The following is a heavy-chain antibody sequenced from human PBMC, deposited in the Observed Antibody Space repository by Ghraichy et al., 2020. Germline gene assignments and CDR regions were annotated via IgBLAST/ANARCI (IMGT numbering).Heavy chain of an antibody. CDR1: GFTFSSYS. CDR3: AGGSKVVWLYYYDGMDV. Sequence: GGSLRLSCVGSGFTFSSYSMNWVRQSPGKGLEWVSYITSSSRSKFYADSVKGRFTISRDNAQNSLSLQMNSLRDEDTAVYYCAGGSKVVWLYYYDGMDVWGQGTTVTVSS. J-gene: IGHJ6*02. D-gene: IGHD4-23*01. V-gene: IGHV3-48*02. CDR2: ITSSSRSK.